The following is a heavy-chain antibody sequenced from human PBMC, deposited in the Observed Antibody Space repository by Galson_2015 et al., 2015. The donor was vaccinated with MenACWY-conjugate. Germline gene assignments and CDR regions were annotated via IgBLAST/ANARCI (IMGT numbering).Heavy chain of an antibody. V-gene: IGHV1-69*06. Sequence: SVKVSCKASGGTFSSYAISWVRQAPGQGLEWMGGIIPIFGTANYAQKFQGRVTITADKSTSTAYMELSSLRSEDTAVYYCVRGSGWYGDYYFDYWGQGTLVTVSS. CDR1: GGTFSSYA. CDR3: VRGSGWYGDYYFDY. J-gene: IGHJ4*02. CDR2: IIPIFGTA. D-gene: IGHD6-19*01.